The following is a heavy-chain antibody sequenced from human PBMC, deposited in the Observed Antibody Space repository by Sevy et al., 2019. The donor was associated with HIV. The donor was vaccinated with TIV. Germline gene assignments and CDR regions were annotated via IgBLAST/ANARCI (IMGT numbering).Heavy chain of an antibody. J-gene: IGHJ4*02. V-gene: IGHV3-43*01. Sequence: GGSLGLSCAASGFTFDDYTMHWVRQAPGKGLEWVSLISWDGGSTYYADSVKGRFTISRDNSKNSLYLQMNSLRTEDTALYYCAKGWGLGYSYGYHPLVYWGQGTLVTVSS. CDR3: AKGWGLGYSYGYHPLVY. CDR2: ISWDGGST. D-gene: IGHD5-18*01. CDR1: GFTFDDYT.